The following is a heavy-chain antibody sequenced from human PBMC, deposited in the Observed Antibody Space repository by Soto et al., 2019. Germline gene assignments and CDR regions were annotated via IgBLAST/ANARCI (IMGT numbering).Heavy chain of an antibody. Sequence: QVQLVESGGAVVQPGRSLGLSCAASGFTFTTYAMHWVRQVPGRGLECVAVISYDGINKYYADSVKGRFTISRDNSRNTLFLQMNSLRVDDTAVYYCARVGDTAYCGGDGSPGFDSWGQGTLVTVSS. D-gene: IGHD2-21*02. J-gene: IGHJ4*02. CDR1: GFTFTTYA. V-gene: IGHV3-30-3*01. CDR3: ARVGDTAYCGGDGSPGFDS. CDR2: ISYDGINK.